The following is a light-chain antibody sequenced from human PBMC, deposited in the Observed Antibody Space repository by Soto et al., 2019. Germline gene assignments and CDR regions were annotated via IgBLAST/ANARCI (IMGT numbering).Light chain of an antibody. J-gene: IGKJ1*01. CDR2: GAS. CDR3: QKRSNWA. V-gene: IGKV3D-20*02. Sequence: IVLTQSPGTLSWSRLERASLSCMASQSVSSSYVAWYLQKPGQAPRLLIYGASSRATGIPDRFSGSGSGTDFTLTISSLEPEDFAVYYCQKRSNWAFGQGTKVDI. CDR1: QSVSSSY.